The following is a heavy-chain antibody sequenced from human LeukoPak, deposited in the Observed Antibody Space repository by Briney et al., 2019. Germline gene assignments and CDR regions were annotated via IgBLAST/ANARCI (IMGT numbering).Heavy chain of an antibody. CDR2: ITSSSTNI. J-gene: IGHJ6*02. V-gene: IGHV3-48*01. CDR3: AKVSGGGLYYDGMDV. CDR1: GFTFSTYN. D-gene: IGHD1-14*01. Sequence: GGSLRLSCAASGFTFSTYNMNWVRQAPGKGLEWVSHITSSSTNIYYADSVKGRFTVSRDSSKNTLYLQMNSLRAEDTAVYYCAKVSGGGLYYDGMDVWGQGTTVTVSS.